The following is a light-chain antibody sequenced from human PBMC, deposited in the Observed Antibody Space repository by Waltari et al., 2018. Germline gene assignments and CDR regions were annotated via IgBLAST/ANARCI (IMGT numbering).Light chain of an antibody. CDR3: QQYNRRPPLT. Sequence: EVVMTQSPATLSVSPGGRATLSCRASQSIATNLAWYQQRRGQPPSLLIFDAATRATSISARFSGSGSWTEFTITISSLQSEDSAVYYCQQYNRRPPLTFGQGTRLEIK. J-gene: IGKJ5*01. CDR1: QSIATN. V-gene: IGKV3-15*01. CDR2: DAA.